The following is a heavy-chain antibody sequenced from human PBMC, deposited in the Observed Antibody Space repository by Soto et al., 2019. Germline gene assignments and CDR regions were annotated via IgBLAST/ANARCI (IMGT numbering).Heavy chain of an antibody. D-gene: IGHD3-10*01. CDR2: ISSSSSTI. J-gene: IGHJ4*02. Sequence: EVQLVESGGGLVQPGGSLRLSCAASGFTFSSYSMNWVRQAPGKGLEWVSYISSSSSTIYYADSVKGRFTISRDNAKNSLYLQMNSLRDEDTAVYYCAGWARRDYYGSGSYYNGEIGYDYWGQGTLVTVSS. CDR3: AGWARRDYYGSGSYYNGEIGYDY. CDR1: GFTFSSYS. V-gene: IGHV3-48*02.